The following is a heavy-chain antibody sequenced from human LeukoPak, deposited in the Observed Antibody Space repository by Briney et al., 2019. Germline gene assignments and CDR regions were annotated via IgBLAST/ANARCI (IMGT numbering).Heavy chain of an antibody. CDR1: GFSINTYY. CDR2: IHYSGTT. J-gene: IGHJ5*02. Sequence: NTSETLSLTCTVSGFSINTYYWSWIRQPPGKGLQWIGSIHYSGTTYYHPSLKSRVTISEDTSNNHFSLQLSSVSAPDTAVYYGAKTSSGPNWFDPWGQGTLVTVSS. CDR3: AKTSSGPNWFDP. D-gene: IGHD3-22*01. V-gene: IGHV4-39*02.